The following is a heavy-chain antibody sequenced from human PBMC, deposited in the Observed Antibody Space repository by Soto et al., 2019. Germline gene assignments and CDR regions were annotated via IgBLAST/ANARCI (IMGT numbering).Heavy chain of an antibody. Sequence: ASVKVSCKASGYTFTSYYMHWVRQAPGQGLEWMGIINPSGGNTSYAQKFQGRVTMTRDTSTSTVYMELSSLRSEDTAVYYCARDSGFGELSIGDWTGDFDYWGQGTLVTVSS. CDR2: INPSGGNT. J-gene: IGHJ4*02. V-gene: IGHV1-46*03. CDR3: ARDSGFGELSIGDWTGDFDY. CDR1: GYTFTSYY. D-gene: IGHD3-10*01.